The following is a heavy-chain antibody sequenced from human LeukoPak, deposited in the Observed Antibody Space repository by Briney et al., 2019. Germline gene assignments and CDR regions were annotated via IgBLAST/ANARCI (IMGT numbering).Heavy chain of an antibody. V-gene: IGHV4-59*08. CDR2: TYFSGST. CDR1: GGSISSYY. CDR3: ARQRYSSGWYDLGFFDL. D-gene: IGHD6-19*01. Sequence: PSETLSLTCTVAGGSISSYYCSWIRQPPGEGMEWIGYTYFSGSTNYNPSLKSRVTISVDTSKNQFSLKLSSVTAADTAVYYCARQRYSSGWYDLGFFDLWGRGTLVTVSS. J-gene: IGHJ2*01.